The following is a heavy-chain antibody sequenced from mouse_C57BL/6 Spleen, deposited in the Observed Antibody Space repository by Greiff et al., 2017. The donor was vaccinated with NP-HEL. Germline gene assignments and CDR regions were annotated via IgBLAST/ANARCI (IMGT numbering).Heavy chain of an antibody. CDR3: TRTFYDYEGFDY. CDR2: IRNKANNHAT. D-gene: IGHD2-4*01. CDR1: GFTFSDAW. J-gene: IGHJ2*01. Sequence: EVKVEESGGGLVQPGGSMKLSCAASGFTFSDAWMDWVRQSPEKGLEWVAEIRNKANNHATYYAESVKGRFTISRDDSKSSVYLQMNSLRAEDTGIYYCTRTFYDYEGFDYWGQGTTLTVSS. V-gene: IGHV6-6*01.